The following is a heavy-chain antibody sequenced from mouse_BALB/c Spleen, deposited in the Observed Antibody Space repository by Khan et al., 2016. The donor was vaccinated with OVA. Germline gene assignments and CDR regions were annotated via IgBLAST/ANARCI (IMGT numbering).Heavy chain of an antibody. CDR2: IGSDSSTI. V-gene: IGHV5-17*02. J-gene: IGHJ3*01. CDR1: GFTFSSFG. Sequence: EVELVESGGGLVQPGGSRKLSCTASGFTFSSFGMHWVRQAPEKGLEWVAYIGSDSSTIYYADTVKGRFTISRDNPTNTLLLQLTSLRAEDTAMYYFASSRYWSWFASWGQGTLVTVSA. CDR3: ASSRYWSWFAS. D-gene: IGHD2-12*01.